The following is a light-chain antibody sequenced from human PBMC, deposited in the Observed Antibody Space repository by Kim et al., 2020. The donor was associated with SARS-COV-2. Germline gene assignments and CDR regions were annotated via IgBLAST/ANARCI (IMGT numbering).Light chain of an antibody. CDR2: INSDGSH. J-gene: IGLJ3*02. V-gene: IGLV4-69*01. CDR3: QTWGTGIWV. CDR1: SGQSRYA. Sequence: QLVLTQSPSASASLGASVKLTCTLSSGQSRYAIAWHQQQPEKGPRYLMKINSDGSHSKGDGIPDRSSGSSSGAERYLTISSLQSEDEADCYCQTWGTGIWVFGGGTQLTVL.